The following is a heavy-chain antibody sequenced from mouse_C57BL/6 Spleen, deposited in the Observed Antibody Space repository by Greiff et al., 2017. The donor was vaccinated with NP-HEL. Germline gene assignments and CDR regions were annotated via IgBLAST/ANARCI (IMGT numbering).Heavy chain of an antibody. CDR3: ATGTTVEERGYFDV. CDR1: GYTFTSYW. V-gene: IGHV1-59*01. J-gene: IGHJ1*03. CDR2: IDPSDSYT. D-gene: IGHD1-1*01. Sequence: QVQLQQPGAELVRPGTSVKLSCKASGYTFTSYWMHWVKQRPGQGLEWIGVIDPSDSYTNYNQKFKGKATLTVDTSSSTAYMQLSSLTSEDSAVYYCATGTTVEERGYFDVWGTGTTVTVSS.